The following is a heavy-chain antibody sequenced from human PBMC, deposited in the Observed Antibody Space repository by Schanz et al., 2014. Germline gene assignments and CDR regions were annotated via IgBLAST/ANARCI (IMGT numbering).Heavy chain of an antibody. J-gene: IGHJ4*02. D-gene: IGHD2-2*01. CDR3: LKATPTQHVVLPDALRY. Sequence: QVQLVQSGAEVKKPGSSMKVSCKVSGGTFSSYSITWVRQAPGQGLEWMGRIIPILGVTNYAKKFQGRVKIPANKSTNTAYMDLSSLGSADTAVYSCLKATPTQHVVLPDALRYWGQGTLVTVSS. CDR1: GGTFSSYS. CDR2: IIPILGVT. V-gene: IGHV1-69*04.